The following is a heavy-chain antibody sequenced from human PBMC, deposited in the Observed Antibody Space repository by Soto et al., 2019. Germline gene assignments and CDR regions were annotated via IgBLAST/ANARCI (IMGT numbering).Heavy chain of an antibody. CDR3: ARLAGRPYYYYYYGMDV. D-gene: IGHD6-19*01. V-gene: IGHV4-34*01. CDR2: INHSGST. CDR1: GGSFSGYY. Sequence: SETLSLTCAVYGGSFSGYYWSWIRQPPGKGLEWIGEINHSGSTNYNPSLKSRVTISVDTSKNQFSLKLSSVTAADTAVYYCARLAGRPYYYYYYGMDVWGQGTTVTV. J-gene: IGHJ6*02.